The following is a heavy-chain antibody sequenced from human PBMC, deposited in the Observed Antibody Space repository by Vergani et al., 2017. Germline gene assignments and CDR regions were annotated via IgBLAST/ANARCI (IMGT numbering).Heavy chain of an antibody. J-gene: IGHJ4*02. V-gene: IGHV3-30*18. CDR2: ISYDGDTT. CDR1: GFRFRDYG. Sequence: HVQMVESGGGVVQPGRSLSLSCAVSGFRFRDYGMHWVRQAPGRGLGWVALISYDGDTTDYEDSGKGRFTISRDNYKNTLFLQMHSLRVEDTSLYYCAKXPLNITTPYTGDFWGQGSLVTVSS. D-gene: IGHD3-16*01. CDR3: AKXPLNITTPYTGDF.